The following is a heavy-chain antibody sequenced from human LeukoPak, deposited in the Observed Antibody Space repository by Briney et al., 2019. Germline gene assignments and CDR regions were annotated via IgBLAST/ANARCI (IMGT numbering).Heavy chain of an antibody. Sequence: SETLSLTCTVSGGSISSYYWSWIRQPPGKGLEWIGYIYYSGSTNYNPSLKSRVTISVDTSKNQFSLKLSSVTAADTAVYYCARRYCSSTSCYPFDYWGQGTLVTVSS. J-gene: IGHJ4*02. CDR2: IYYSGST. D-gene: IGHD2-2*01. CDR1: GGSISSYY. V-gene: IGHV4-59*01. CDR3: ARRYCSSTSCYPFDY.